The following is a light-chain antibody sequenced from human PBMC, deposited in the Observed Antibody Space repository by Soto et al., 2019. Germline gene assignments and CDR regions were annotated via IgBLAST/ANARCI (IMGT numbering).Light chain of an antibody. V-gene: IGKV1-5*02. Sequence: IRMTQSPSSLSASVVDRVTIICRASQSVSTRLAWYQQKPGKAPKVLIFDASSLKTGVPSRFSGSGSGTEFTLTISNLQPDDFATYYCQQYDSYSSGPFGQGTKVDIK. J-gene: IGKJ1*01. CDR1: QSVSTR. CDR3: QQYDSYSSGP. CDR2: DAS.